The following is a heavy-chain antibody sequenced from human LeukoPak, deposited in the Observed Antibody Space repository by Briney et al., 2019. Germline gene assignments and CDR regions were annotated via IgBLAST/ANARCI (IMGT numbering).Heavy chain of an antibody. J-gene: IGHJ6*02. CDR1: GFTFSSYT. D-gene: IGHD2/OR15-2a*01. V-gene: IGHV3-21*01. CDR3: ARDRNKDYGMDV. Sequence: GGSLRLSCAASGFTFSSYTMNWVRQAPGKGLEWVSSISSGSTYIYYVGSVKGRFTISRDNANNSLYLQMNSLRAEDTAVYYRARDRNKDYGMDVRGQGTTVTVSS. CDR2: ISSGSTYI.